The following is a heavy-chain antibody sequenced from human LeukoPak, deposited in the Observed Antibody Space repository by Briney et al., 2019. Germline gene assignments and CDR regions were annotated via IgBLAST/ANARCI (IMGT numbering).Heavy chain of an antibody. Sequence: ASVKVSCKASGYTFTSYYMHWVRQAPGQGIEWMGIINPSGGSTSYAQKFQGRVTMTRDMSTSTVYMELSSLRSEDTAVYYCARANRKVTIFGVVQLAPGYWGQGTLVTVSS. CDR2: INPSGGST. CDR1: GYTFTSYY. J-gene: IGHJ4*02. D-gene: IGHD3-3*01. V-gene: IGHV1-46*01. CDR3: ARANRKVTIFGVVQLAPGY.